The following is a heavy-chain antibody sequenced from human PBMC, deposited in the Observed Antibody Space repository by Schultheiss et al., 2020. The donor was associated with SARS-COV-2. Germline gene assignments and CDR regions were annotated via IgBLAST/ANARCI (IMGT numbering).Heavy chain of an antibody. J-gene: IGHJ6*02. CDR1: GGSFSGFY. CDR2: IYYSGST. CDR3: ARGAWVNSSSWSYYYYGMDV. D-gene: IGHD6-13*01. Sequence: SETLSLTCAVYGGSFSGFYWNWIRQPPGKGLEWIGYIYYSGSTNYNPSLKSRVTISVDTSKNQFSLKLSSVTAADTAVYYCARGAWVNSSSWSYYYYGMDVWGQGTTVTVSS. V-gene: IGHV4-34*01.